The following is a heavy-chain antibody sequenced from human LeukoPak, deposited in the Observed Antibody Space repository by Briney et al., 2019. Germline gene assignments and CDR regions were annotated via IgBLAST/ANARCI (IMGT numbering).Heavy chain of an antibody. Sequence: GGSLRLSCAASGFTFSSYAMNWVRQAPGKGLEWVSVISGSGATTYYADSVKGRFTISRDNSKNTLYLQMNSLRAEDTAVYYCAKDWGTVREVITYYFDYWGQGTLVTVSS. CDR3: AKDWGTVREVITYYFDY. J-gene: IGHJ4*02. V-gene: IGHV3-23*01. CDR1: GFTFSSYA. CDR2: ISGSGATT. D-gene: IGHD3-10*01.